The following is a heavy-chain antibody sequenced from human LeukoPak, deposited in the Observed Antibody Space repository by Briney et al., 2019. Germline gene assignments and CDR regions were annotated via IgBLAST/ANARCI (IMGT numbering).Heavy chain of an antibody. V-gene: IGHV3-23*01. CDR1: GFTFSSYA. CDR2: ISGSGGST. CDR3: SRGRLFGDY. J-gene: IGHJ4*02. Sequence: AGGSPRLSCAASGFTFSSYAMSWVRQAPGKGLEWVSAISGSGGSTYYADSVKGRFTISRDNAKNSLFLQMNSLRAEDTAVYYCSRGRLFGDYWGQGALVTVSS. D-gene: IGHD3-16*01.